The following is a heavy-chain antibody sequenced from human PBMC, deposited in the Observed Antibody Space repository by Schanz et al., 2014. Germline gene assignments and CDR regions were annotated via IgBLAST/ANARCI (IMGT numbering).Heavy chain of an antibody. V-gene: IGHV3-23*04. D-gene: IGHD1-26*01. J-gene: IGHJ3*02. CDR3: AKVGPYSGSLGAFDI. Sequence: EVQLVESGGVVAQPGGSLRLSCAASGFTSSNAWMSWVRQAPGKGLDWVSIISGTGSTPYYADSVKGRYTISRDNSKNTLYLQMNSLRAEDSAVYYCAKVGPYSGSLGAFDIWGQGTMVTVSS. CDR1: GFTSSNAW. CDR2: ISGTGSTP.